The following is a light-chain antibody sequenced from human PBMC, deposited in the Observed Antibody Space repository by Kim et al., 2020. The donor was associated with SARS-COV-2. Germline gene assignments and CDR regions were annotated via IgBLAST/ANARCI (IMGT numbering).Light chain of an antibody. V-gene: IGLV3-19*01. CDR2: GKN. Sequence: SSELTQEPAVSVALGQTVRITCQGDSLRSYYASWYQQKPGQAPVLVIYGKNNRPSGIPDRFPGSSSGNTASLTITGAQAEDEADYYCNSRDSRGNHVVFG. J-gene: IGLJ2*01. CDR1: SLRSYY. CDR3: NSRDSRGNHVV.